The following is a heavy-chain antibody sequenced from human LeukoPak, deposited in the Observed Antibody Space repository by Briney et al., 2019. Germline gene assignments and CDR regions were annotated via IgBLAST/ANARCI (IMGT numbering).Heavy chain of an antibody. V-gene: IGHV4-39*01. CDR1: GGSISSSSYY. CDR3: ARLPVTLGYCSSTSCSARVLFDY. J-gene: IGHJ4*02. D-gene: IGHD2-2*01. CDR2: IYYSGST. Sequence: PSETLSLTCTVSGGSISSSSYYWGWIRQPPGKGLEWIGSIYYSGSTYYNPSLKSRVTISVDTSKNQFSLKLSSVTAADTAVYYCARLPVTLGYCSSTSCSARVLFDYWGQGTLVTVSS.